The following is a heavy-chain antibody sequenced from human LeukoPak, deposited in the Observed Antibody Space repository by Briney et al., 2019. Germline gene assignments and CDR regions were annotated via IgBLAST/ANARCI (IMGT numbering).Heavy chain of an antibody. D-gene: IGHD5-12*01. J-gene: IGHJ4*02. CDR3: ARRPLVATTPVY. Sequence: GGSLRLSCAASGFTFSSYEMNWVRQAPGKGLEWVSYISSSGSTIYYADSVKGRFTISRDNAKNSLYLQMNSLRAEDTAVYYCARRPLVATTPVYWGQGTLVTVSS. CDR2: ISSSGSTI. V-gene: IGHV3-48*03. CDR1: GFTFSSYE.